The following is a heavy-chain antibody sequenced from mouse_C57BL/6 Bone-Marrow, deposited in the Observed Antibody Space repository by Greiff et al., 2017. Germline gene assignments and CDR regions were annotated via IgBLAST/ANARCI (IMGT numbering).Heavy chain of an antibody. CDR2: IYPRSGNT. V-gene: IGHV1-81*01. D-gene: IGHD3-3*01. J-gene: IGHJ4*01. Sequence: QVQLQQSGAELARPGASVKLSCKASGYTFTSYGISWVKQRTGQGLEWIGEIYPRSGNTYYNEKFKGKATLTADKSSSTAYMELRSLTAEDAAVYFRAREEPTRHAMDYWGQGTSVTVSA. CDR1: GYTFTSYG. CDR3: AREEPTRHAMDY.